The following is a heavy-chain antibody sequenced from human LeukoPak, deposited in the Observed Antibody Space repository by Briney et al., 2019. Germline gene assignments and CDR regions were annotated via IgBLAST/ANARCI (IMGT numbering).Heavy chain of an antibody. CDR1: GFPFSSFA. J-gene: IGHJ6*02. V-gene: IGHV3-30-3*01. Sequence: GRSLRLSCAASGFPFSSFAMHWVRQAPGKGLDWVAVILYDGSNTYYADSVKGRFTISRDNSKNTLYLQMNSLGAEDTALYYCARDENSGYAHYLYYGMDVWGQGTTVTVSS. CDR3: ARDENSGYAHYLYYGMDV. CDR2: ILYDGSNT. D-gene: IGHD5-12*01.